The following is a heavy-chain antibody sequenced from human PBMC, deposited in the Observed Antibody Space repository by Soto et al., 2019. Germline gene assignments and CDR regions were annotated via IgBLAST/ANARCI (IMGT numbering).Heavy chain of an antibody. V-gene: IGHV3-9*01. Sequence: SLRLSCAPSGFTFSNYAMTWVRQAPGKGLEWVSSISGSIGYADSVKGRFTISRDNAKNSLYLQMNSLRAEDTALYYCAKDKLGSGAFDIWGQGTMVTVSS. CDR1: GFTFSNYA. J-gene: IGHJ3*02. D-gene: IGHD3-10*01. CDR3: AKDKLGSGAFDI. CDR2: ISGSI.